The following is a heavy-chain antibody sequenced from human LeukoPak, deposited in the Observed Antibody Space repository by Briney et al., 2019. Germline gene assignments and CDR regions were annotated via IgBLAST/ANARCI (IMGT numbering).Heavy chain of an antibody. CDR1: GGSISGYY. CDR2: ISYSGST. Sequence: KPSETLSLTCTVSGGSISGYYWSWIRQPPGKGLEWVGYISYSGSTNYNPSLKSRVTISVDTSKNQFSLKLSSVTAADTAVYYCARGVVGSITMVRGVTYFDYWGQGTLVTVSS. J-gene: IGHJ4*02. CDR3: ARGVVGSITMVRGVTYFDY. V-gene: IGHV4-59*12. D-gene: IGHD3-10*01.